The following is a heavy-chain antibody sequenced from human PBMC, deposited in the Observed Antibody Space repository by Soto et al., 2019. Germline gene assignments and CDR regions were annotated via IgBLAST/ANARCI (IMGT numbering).Heavy chain of an antibody. CDR1: GFTFSNAW. J-gene: IGHJ4*02. CDR3: TSPGYSSSWAKSFDY. Sequence: PGGSLRLSCAASGFTFSNAWMSWVRQAPGKGLEWVGRIKSKTDGGTTDYAAPVKGRFTISRDDSKNTLYLQMNSLKTEDTAVYYCTSPGYSSSWAKSFDYWRQRTLVTVSS. V-gene: IGHV3-15*01. D-gene: IGHD6-13*01. CDR2: IKSKTDGGTT.